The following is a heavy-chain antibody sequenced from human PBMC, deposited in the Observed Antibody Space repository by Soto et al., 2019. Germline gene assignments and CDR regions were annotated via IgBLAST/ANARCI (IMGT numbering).Heavy chain of an antibody. CDR3: ARPYYYGSGSYYIDC. J-gene: IGHJ4*02. CDR2: IYPGDSDT. V-gene: IGHV5-51*03. D-gene: IGHD3-10*01. CDR1: GYSFSTYW. Sequence: EVQLVQSGAEVKKPGESLKISCKGSGYSFSTYWIGWVRQMPGKGLEWMGIIYPGDSDTRYSPSFQGQVTISADKSIRTAYRQWSSLKATDTAMYYCARPYYYGSGSYYIDCWGQGTLVTVSS.